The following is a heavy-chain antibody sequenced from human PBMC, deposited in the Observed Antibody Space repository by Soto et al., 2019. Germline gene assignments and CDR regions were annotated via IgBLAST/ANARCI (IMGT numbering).Heavy chain of an antibody. CDR2: ISGYNGNS. Sequence: QVQLVQSGAEVKKPGASVKVSCKASGYTFTSYGISWVRQAPGQGLEWMGRISGYNGNSNYAQNLQGRVPMTTATSTSTAYMERRSLRSDDTAVYYCAREDIQDIVVVVVAPEGLGYWGQGTLVTVSS. CDR1: GYTFTSYG. J-gene: IGHJ4*02. CDR3: AREDIQDIVVVVVAPEGLGY. D-gene: IGHD2-15*01. V-gene: IGHV1-18*01.